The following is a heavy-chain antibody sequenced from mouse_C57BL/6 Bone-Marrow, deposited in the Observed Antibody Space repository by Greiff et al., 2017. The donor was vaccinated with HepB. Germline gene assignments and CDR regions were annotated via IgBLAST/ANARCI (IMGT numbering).Heavy chain of an antibody. CDR3: AKKGTTANWYFDV. CDR1: RFSLTSYG. J-gene: IGHJ1*03. CDR2: IWSGGST. Sequence: QVQLQQSGPGLVQPSQSLSITCTVSRFSLTSYGVHWVRQPPGKGLEWLGVIWSGGSTDYNAAFISRLSISKDNSKSQVFFKMNSLQADDTAIYYCAKKGTTANWYFDVWGTGTTVTVSS. V-gene: IGHV2-4*01. D-gene: IGHD1-2*01.